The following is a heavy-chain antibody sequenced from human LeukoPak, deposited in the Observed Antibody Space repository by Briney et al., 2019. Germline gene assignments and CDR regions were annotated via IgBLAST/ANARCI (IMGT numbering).Heavy chain of an antibody. J-gene: IGHJ4*02. CDR3: ARRVGVMEDTGYLDY. V-gene: IGHV4-59*01. D-gene: IGHD2-8*01. CDR2: IYHSGST. CDR1: GGSISSYY. Sequence: SETLSLTCTVSGGSISSYYWSWIRQPPGKGLEWIVYIYHSGSTNYNPSLKSRVTISVDTSKNQFSLKLSSVTAADTAVYYCARRVGVMEDTGYLDYWGQGTLVTVSS.